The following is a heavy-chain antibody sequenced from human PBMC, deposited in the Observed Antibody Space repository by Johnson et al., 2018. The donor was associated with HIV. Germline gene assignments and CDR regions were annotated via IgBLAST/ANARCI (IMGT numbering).Heavy chain of an antibody. CDR3: ARDHYYDSSGYHEGDAFDI. Sequence: QMQLVESGGALVKAGGSLRLSCAASGSTFSDYYMSWIRQAPGKGLEWVSYISGSGGTIYYADSVKGRFTISRDNAMNSVYLQMNSLRAEDTAVYYCARDHYYDSSGYHEGDAFDIWGQGTMVTVSS. D-gene: IGHD3-22*01. CDR2: ISGSGGTI. V-gene: IGHV3-11*01. J-gene: IGHJ3*02. CDR1: GSTFSDYY.